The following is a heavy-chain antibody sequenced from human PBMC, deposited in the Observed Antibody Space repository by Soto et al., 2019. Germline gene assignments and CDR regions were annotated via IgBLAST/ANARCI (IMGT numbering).Heavy chain of an antibody. J-gene: IGHJ6*02. CDR2: IYYSGST. D-gene: IGHD2-15*01. CDR3: ARDRGCSGGSCRNYYYYGMDV. CDR1: GGSISSGGYY. V-gene: IGHV4-31*03. Sequence: PSETLSLTCTVSGGSISSGGYYWSWIRQHPGKGLEWIGYIYYSGSTYYNPSLKSRVTISVDTSKNQFSLKLSSVTAADTAVYYCARDRGCSGGSCRNYYYYGMDVWGQGTTVTVSS.